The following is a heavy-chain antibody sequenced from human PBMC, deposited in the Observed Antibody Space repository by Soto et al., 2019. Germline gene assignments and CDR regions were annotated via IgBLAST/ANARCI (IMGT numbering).Heavy chain of an antibody. CDR1: GYTFTSYD. CDR3: ARGLRIAVAGTKRVEAGY. V-gene: IGHV1-8*01. CDR2: MNPNSGNT. Sequence: QVQLVQSGAEVKKPGASVKVSCKASGYTFTSYDINWVRQATGQGLEWMGWMNPNSGNTGYAQKFQGRSTMNRNTSISTAYMELSSLRSEDTAVYYCARGLRIAVAGTKRVEAGYWGQGTLVTVSS. J-gene: IGHJ4*02. D-gene: IGHD6-19*01.